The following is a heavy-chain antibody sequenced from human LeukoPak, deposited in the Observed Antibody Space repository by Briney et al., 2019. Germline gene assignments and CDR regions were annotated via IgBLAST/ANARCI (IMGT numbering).Heavy chain of an antibody. V-gene: IGHV4-61*02. D-gene: IGHD3-10*01. Sequence: PSQTLSLTCTVSGGSISSGSYYWSWIQQPAGKGLEWIGRIYTSGSTNYNPSLKSRATISVDTSKNQFSLKPSSVTAADTAVYYCARDARGYYYYGMDVWGQGTTVTVSS. J-gene: IGHJ6*02. CDR3: ARDARGYYYYGMDV. CDR1: GGSISSGSYY. CDR2: IYTSGST.